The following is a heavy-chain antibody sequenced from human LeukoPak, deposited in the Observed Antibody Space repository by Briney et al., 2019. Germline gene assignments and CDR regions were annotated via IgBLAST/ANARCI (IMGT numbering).Heavy chain of an antibody. D-gene: IGHD2-2*01. Sequence: GGSLKLSCAASGFTFSNAWMSWVRQTPGKGLEWVGRIKSKTDGGTTDYAAPVEGRFTISRDDSKNTLYLQMNSLKTEDTAVYYCTVNYCSTTSCYSHNYYAMDVWGQGTTVTVSS. CDR2: IKSKTDGGTT. V-gene: IGHV3-15*01. CDR3: TVNYCSTTSCYSHNYYAMDV. J-gene: IGHJ6*02. CDR1: GFTFSNAW.